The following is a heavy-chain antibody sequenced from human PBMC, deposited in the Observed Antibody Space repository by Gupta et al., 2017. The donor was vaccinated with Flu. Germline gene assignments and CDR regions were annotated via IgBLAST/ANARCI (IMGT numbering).Heavy chain of an antibody. V-gene: IGHV1-46*01. CDR1: GYTFTSYY. J-gene: IGHJ6*02. CDR3: ARERYSSSSDYGMDV. CDR2: INPSGGST. Sequence: QVQLVQSGAEVKKPGASVKVSCKASGYTFTSYYMPWVRQAPGQGLEWMGIINPSGGSTSYAQKFQGRVTMTRDTSTSTVYMELSSLRSEDTAVYYCARERYSSSSDYGMDVWGQGTTVTVSS. D-gene: IGHD6-6*01.